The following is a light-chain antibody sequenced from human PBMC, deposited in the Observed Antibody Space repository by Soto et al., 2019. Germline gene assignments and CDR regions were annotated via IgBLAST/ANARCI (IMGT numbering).Light chain of an antibody. V-gene: IGKV3-20*01. J-gene: IGKJ1*01. Sequence: EVVLTQSPGTLSLSPGERATLSCRASQTVTTNYFAWYQQRPGQVPRLLIYGTTSRATGIPDRFSGSGSGTVFTLTMTRLDPEDFAVYNAQQYVRSRWTFGQGRKV. CDR3: QQYVRSRWT. CDR2: GTT. CDR1: QTVTTNY.